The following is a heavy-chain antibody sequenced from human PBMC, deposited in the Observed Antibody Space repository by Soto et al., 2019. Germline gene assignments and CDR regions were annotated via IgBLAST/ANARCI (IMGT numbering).Heavy chain of an antibody. CDR1: GYTFTSYD. Sequence: QVQLVQSGAEVKKPGASVKVSCKASGYTFTSYDINWVRQATGQGLEWMGWMNPNSGNTGYAQKCQGRVTMTRNTSISTAYMELSSLRSEETAVYYCASDKGYDFWCGYPTGFDYWGQGTLVTVSS. J-gene: IGHJ4*02. V-gene: IGHV1-8*01. CDR3: ASDKGYDFWCGYPTGFDY. CDR2: MNPNSGNT. D-gene: IGHD3-3*01.